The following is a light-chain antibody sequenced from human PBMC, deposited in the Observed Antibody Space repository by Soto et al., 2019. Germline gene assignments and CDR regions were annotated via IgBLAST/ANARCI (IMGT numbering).Light chain of an antibody. Sequence: DIVLTQSPGTLCLSPGERATLSCTASQSVSSSYLAWYQQKPGQAPRLLIYGASSRATGIPDRFSGSGSGRDFTLTISRLEPEDFAVYYCQQYGNSPWTFGQGTKVDIK. V-gene: IGKV3-20*01. CDR1: QSVSSSY. J-gene: IGKJ1*01. CDR2: GAS. CDR3: QQYGNSPWT.